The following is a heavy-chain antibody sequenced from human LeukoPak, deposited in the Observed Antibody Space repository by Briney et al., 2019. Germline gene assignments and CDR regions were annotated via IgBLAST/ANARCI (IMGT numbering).Heavy chain of an antibody. CDR1: GFTFSDYW. CDR3: VKDQGFYYDSSVYY. Sequence: GGSLRLSCAASGFTFSDYWMSWVRQAPGKGLEWVSAISGSGGSTYYGDSVKGRFTISRDNSKNTLYLQMNSLRAEDTAVYYCVKDQGFYYDSSVYYWGQGTLVTVSS. D-gene: IGHD3-22*01. CDR2: ISGSGGST. V-gene: IGHV3-23*01. J-gene: IGHJ4*02.